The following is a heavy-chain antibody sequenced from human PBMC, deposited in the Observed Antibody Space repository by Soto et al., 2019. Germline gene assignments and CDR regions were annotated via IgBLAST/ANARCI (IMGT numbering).Heavy chain of an antibody. CDR1: GGSFSGYY. Sequence: SETLSLTFAVHGGSFSGYYWSWIRQPPGKGLEWIGEINHSGSTNYNPSLKSRVTISVDTSKNQFSLKLSSVTAADTAVYYCARVMVRGVTHYYRKDVWGQGTTVTVSS. CDR3: ARVMVRGVTHYYRKDV. CDR2: INHSGST. V-gene: IGHV4-34*01. J-gene: IGHJ6*02. D-gene: IGHD3-10*01.